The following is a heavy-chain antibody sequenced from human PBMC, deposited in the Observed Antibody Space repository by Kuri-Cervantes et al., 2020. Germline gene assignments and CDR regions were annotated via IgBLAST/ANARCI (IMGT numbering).Heavy chain of an antibody. CDR2: INPSGGST. CDR3: ARVVDGYNKYYYYGLDV. Sequence: ASVKVSCKASGYTFTSYYMHWVRQAPGQGLEWMGIINPSGGSTSYAQKFQGRVTMTRDTSTSTVYMELSSLRSEDTVLYYCARVVDGYNKYYYYGLDVWGQGTTVTVSS. D-gene: IGHD5-24*01. CDR1: GYTFTSYY. J-gene: IGHJ6*02. V-gene: IGHV1-46*01.